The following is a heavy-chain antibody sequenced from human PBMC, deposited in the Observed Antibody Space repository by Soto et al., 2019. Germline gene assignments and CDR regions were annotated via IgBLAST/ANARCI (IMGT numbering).Heavy chain of an antibody. Sequence: HPGGSLRLSCAASGFTFSNYAMHWVRQAPGKGLEWVAVLSSDGRSKYYAESVEGRITLSRDNSKNTLFLQMNSLRPEDTALYFCTRGEAASGTSPIYFDYWGQGALVTVSS. CDR3: TRGEAASGTSPIYFDY. CDR1: GFTFSNYA. D-gene: IGHD6-13*01. J-gene: IGHJ4*02. CDR2: LSSDGRSK. V-gene: IGHV3-30*04.